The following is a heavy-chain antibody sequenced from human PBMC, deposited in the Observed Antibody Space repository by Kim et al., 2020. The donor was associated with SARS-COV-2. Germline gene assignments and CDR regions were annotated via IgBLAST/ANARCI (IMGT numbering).Heavy chain of an antibody. CDR2: IYPGDSDT. J-gene: IGHJ3*02. Sequence: GESLKISCKGSGYSFTSYWIGWVRQMPGKGLEWMGIIYPGDSDTRYSPSFQGQVTISADKSISTAYLQWSSLKASDTAMYYCARPDGYSGYGGGDDAFDIWGQGTMVTVSS. CDR3: ARPDGYSGYGGGDDAFDI. D-gene: IGHD5-12*01. CDR1: GYSFTSYW. V-gene: IGHV5-51*01.